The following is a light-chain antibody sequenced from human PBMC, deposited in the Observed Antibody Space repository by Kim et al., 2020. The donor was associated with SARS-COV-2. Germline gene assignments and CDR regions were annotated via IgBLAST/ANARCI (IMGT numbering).Light chain of an antibody. CDR3: AAWDNSRNAWV. J-gene: IGLJ3*02. V-gene: IGLV1-44*01. Sequence: QRDTASCTGAGTNIGTYTVNWYQQLPGTAPELVIYSNTKRPSGVPDRFSGSKSGTTASLAISGLESGDEADYYCAAWDNSRNAWVFGGGTKLTVL. CDR1: GTNIGTYT. CDR2: SNT.